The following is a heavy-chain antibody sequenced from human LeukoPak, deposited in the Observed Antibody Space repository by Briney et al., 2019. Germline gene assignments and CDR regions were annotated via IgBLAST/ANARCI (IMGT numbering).Heavy chain of an antibody. D-gene: IGHD2-15*01. J-gene: IGHJ2*01. Sequence: PSETLSLTCTVSGYSISSGYYWGWIRQPPGKGLEWIGTIYHSGNTYYNPSLASRVIILVDTSKNEFSLQLGSVTAADTAVYYCARDSRGERNFDLWGRGTLVTVSS. CDR2: IYHSGNT. CDR1: GYSISSGYY. V-gene: IGHV4-38-2*02. CDR3: ARDSRGERNFDL.